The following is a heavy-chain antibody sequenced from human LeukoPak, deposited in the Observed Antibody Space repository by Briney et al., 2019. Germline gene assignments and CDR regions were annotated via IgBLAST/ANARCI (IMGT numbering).Heavy chain of an antibody. V-gene: IGHV3-30*03. CDR3: ARDNRALGTALDY. CDR2: ISYDGSNK. CDR1: GFTFSSYG. Sequence: PGRSLRLSCAASGFTFSSYGMHWVRQAPGKGLEWVAVISYDGSNKYYADSVKGRFTISRDNSKNTLYLQMNSLRAEDTAVYYCARDNRALGTALDYWGQGTLVTVSS. D-gene: IGHD1-14*01. J-gene: IGHJ4*02.